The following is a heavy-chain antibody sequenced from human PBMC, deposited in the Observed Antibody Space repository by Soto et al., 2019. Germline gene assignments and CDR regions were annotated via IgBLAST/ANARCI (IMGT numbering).Heavy chain of an antibody. V-gene: IGHV4-59*08. D-gene: IGHD3-3*01. CDR1: GGSISSYY. CDR3: ARGSDFWSGYLEYYFDY. CDR2: IYYSGST. J-gene: IGHJ4*02. Sequence: SSETLSLTCTVSGGSISSYYWSWIRQPPGKGLEWIGYIYYSGSTNYNPSLKSRVTISVDTSKNQFSLKLSSVTAADTAVYYCARGSDFWSGYLEYYFDYWSQGTLVTVSS.